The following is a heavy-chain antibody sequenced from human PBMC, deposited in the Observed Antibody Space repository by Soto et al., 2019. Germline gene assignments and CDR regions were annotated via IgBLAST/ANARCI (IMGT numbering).Heavy chain of an antibody. D-gene: IGHD6-19*01. J-gene: IGHJ3*02. CDR1: GYTFNRHD. Sequence: QVQLVQSGAEVKRSGASVRISCKASGYTFNRHDINWVRQATGQGPEWIGWMNPNSSNTGYAQKFQRRVTMTMESSITTAYMDLSSLTSEDTAIYYCAREGLYGSIQDNTFDIWGQGTMVSVSS. CDR2: MNPNSSNT. V-gene: IGHV1-8*01. CDR3: AREGLYGSIQDNTFDI.